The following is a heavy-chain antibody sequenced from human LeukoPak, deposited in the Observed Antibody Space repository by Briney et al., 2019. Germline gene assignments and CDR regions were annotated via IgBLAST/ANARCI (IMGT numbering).Heavy chain of an antibody. CDR2: INGRGDNT. D-gene: IGHD2/OR15-2a*01. CDR1: GLTFSTYA. V-gene: IGHV3-23*01. CDR3: AKDRVSPGFNWFDP. J-gene: IGHJ5*02. Sequence: QPGGSLRLSCAASGLTFSTYAMAWVRQAPGKGLEWVSAINGRGDNTYYADFVKGRFTISRDNSKSTVYLQMNSLRTEDTAVYYCAKDRVSPGFNWFDPWGQGTLVTVSS.